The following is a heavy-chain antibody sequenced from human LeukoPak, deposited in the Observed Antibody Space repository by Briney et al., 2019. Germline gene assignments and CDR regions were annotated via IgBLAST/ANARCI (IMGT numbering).Heavy chain of an antibody. CDR1: GFTFSSYW. Sequence: PGGSLRLSCAASGFTFSSYWMSWVRQAPGKGLEWVANIKQDGSEKYYADSVKGRFTISRDNSKNTLYLQMNSLRAEDTAVYYCARAAMDYYYYYYMDVWGKGTTVTVSS. J-gene: IGHJ6*03. V-gene: IGHV3-7*01. D-gene: IGHD5-18*01. CDR3: ARAAMDYYYYYYMDV. CDR2: IKQDGSEK.